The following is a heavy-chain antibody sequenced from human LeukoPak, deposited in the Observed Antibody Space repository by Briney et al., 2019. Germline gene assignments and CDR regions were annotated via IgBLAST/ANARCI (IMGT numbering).Heavy chain of an antibody. D-gene: IGHD3-22*01. CDR1: GYTFTSYG. Sequence: GASVKVSCKASGYTFTSYGINWVRQAPGQGLEWMGWISAYNGDTNYAQKLQGRVTMTTDTSTSTAYMELRSLRSDDTAVYYCARAHYYDSSGGYWGQGTLVTVSS. J-gene: IGHJ4*02. V-gene: IGHV1-18*01. CDR2: ISAYNGDT. CDR3: ARAHYYDSSGGY.